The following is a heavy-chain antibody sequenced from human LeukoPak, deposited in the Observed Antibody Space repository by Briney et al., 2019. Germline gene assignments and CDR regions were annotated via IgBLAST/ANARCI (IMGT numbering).Heavy chain of an antibody. CDR2: ITSSSSYI. CDR3: ARARIAAAGTGPFDY. V-gene: IGHV3-21*01. D-gene: IGHD6-13*01. Sequence: GGSLRLSCAASGFTFSSFWMTWVRQAPGKGLEWVSSITSSSSYIYYADSVKGRFTISRDNAKNSLYLQMNSLRAEDTAVYYCARARIAAAGTGPFDYWGQGTQVTVSS. J-gene: IGHJ4*02. CDR1: GFTFSSFW.